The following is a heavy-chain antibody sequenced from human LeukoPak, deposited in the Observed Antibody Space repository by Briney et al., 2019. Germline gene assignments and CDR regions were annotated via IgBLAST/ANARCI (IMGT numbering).Heavy chain of an antibody. CDR2: IYPGDPDT. CDR1: GYSFTNYW. CDR3: ARGGLVVVPAAIIWFDWQPAPWFDP. Sequence: GESLKISCKGSGYSFTNYWIGWVRQMPGKGLEWMGIIYPGDPDTRYSPSFQGQVTISADKSISTAYLQWSSLKASDTAMYYCARGGLVVVPAAIIWFDWQPAPWFDPWGQGTLVPVSS. J-gene: IGHJ5*02. V-gene: IGHV5-51*01. D-gene: IGHD2-2*02.